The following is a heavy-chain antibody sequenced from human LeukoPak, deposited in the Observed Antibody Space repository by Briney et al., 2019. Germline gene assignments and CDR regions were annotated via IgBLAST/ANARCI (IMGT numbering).Heavy chain of an antibody. J-gene: IGHJ3*02. CDR3: ARRRWRVATIRVYAFDI. CDR1: GFTVSSNY. CDR2: INHSGST. D-gene: IGHD5-24*01. V-gene: IGHV4-34*01. Sequence: GSLRLSCAASGFTVSSNYMSWIRQPPGKGLEWIGEINHSGSTNYNPSLKSRVTISVDTSKNQFSLKLSSVTAADTAVYYCARRRWRVATIRVYAFDIWGQGTMVTVSS.